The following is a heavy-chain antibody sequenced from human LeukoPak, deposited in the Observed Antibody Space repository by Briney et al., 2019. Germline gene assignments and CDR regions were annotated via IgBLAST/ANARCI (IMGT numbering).Heavy chain of an antibody. Sequence: GESLKISCKGSGYSFTSYWIGWVRQAPGQGLEWMGWINTYNGNTKNAQKLQGRVTMTTDTSTSTAYMELRTLRSDDTAVYYCARADTVRLGELSHFDYWGQGTLVTVSS. CDR2: INTYNGNT. V-gene: IGHV1-18*04. CDR3: ARADTVRLGELSHFDY. CDR1: GYSFTSYW. D-gene: IGHD3-16*02. J-gene: IGHJ4*02.